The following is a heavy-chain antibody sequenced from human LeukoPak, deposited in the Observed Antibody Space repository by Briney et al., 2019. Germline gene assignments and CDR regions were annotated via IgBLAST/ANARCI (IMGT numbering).Heavy chain of an antibody. J-gene: IGHJ4*02. D-gene: IGHD2-21*02. CDR3: AKEGAYCGRDCSGVFDY. CDR2: ISYDGSNK. Sequence: PGGSLRLSCGASGFTFSCYGMQWLRQAPGKGLEWVAVISYDGSNKYYADSVKGRFTISRDNSKNTLYLQMNSLRAEDTAVYYCAKEGAYCGRDCSGVFDYWGQGTQVTVSS. V-gene: IGHV3-30*18. CDR1: GFTFSCYG.